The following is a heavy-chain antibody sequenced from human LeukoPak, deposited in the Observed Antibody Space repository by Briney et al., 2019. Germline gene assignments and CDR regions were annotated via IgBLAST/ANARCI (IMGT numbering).Heavy chain of an antibody. Sequence: SETLSLTCGVSGYSISRGYNWAWIRQPPGKGLEWIGTIYHIGSTYYTPSLGSRVTISVDTSKNEFSLNLKSVTAADTAVYYCARAGWIITSGIDYWGQGALVTVSS. CDR3: ARAGWIITSGIDY. D-gene: IGHD3-10*01. CDR2: IYHIGST. J-gene: IGHJ4*02. V-gene: IGHV4-38-2*01. CDR1: GYSISRGYN.